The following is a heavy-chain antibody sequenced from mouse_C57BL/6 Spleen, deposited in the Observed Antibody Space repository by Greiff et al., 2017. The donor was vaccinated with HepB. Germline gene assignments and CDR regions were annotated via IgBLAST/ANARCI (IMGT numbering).Heavy chain of an antibody. J-gene: IGHJ4*01. CDR2: IHPNSGST. Sequence: QVQLQQPGAELVKPGASVKLSCKASGYTFTSYWMHWVKQRPGQGLEWIGMIHPNSGSTNYNEKFKSKATLTVDKSSSTAYMQLSSLTSEDSAVYYGARSALDYYGSSRGGSYAMDYWGQGTSVTVSS. CDR3: ARSALDYYGSSRGGSYAMDY. CDR1: GYTFTSYW. D-gene: IGHD1-1*01. V-gene: IGHV1-64*01.